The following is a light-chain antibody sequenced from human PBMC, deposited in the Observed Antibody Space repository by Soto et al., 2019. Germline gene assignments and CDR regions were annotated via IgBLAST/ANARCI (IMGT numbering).Light chain of an antibody. J-gene: IGKJ3*01. CDR1: QSVSNNY. V-gene: IGKV3-20*01. CDR3: QQYGSSPGLFT. Sequence: EIVLTQSPGSLSLSPGERATLSCRASQSVSNNYLAWYQQKPGQAPRLLIYGASSRATGIPDRFSGSGSGKDFTPTISRREPEDVSVFYCQQYGSSPGLFTFGPGTKVDIK. CDR2: GAS.